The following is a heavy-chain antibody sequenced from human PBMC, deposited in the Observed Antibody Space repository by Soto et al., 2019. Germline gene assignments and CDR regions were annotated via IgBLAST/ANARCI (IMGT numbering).Heavy chain of an antibody. V-gene: IGHV3-48*01. CDR3: ARVDDDILTGYSHYYYYGMDV. Sequence: EVQLVESGGGLVQPGGSLRLSCAASGFTFSSYSMNWVRQAPGKGLEWVSYISSSSSTIYYADSVKGRFTISRDNAKNSLYLQMNSLSAEDTAVYYCARVDDDILTGYSHYYYYGMDVWGQGTTVNVSS. CDR1: GFTFSSYS. J-gene: IGHJ6*02. D-gene: IGHD3-9*01. CDR2: ISSSSSTI.